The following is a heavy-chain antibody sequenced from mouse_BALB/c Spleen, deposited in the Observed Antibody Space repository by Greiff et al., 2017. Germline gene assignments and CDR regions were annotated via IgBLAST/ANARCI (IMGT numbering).Heavy chain of an antibody. J-gene: IGHJ3*01. CDR2: INPYDDGT. CDR1: GYTFSSYV. V-gene: IGHV1-14*01. D-gene: IGHD1-2*01. Sequence: VQLQQSGPELVKPGASVKMSCKASGYTFSSYVMHWVKQKPGQGLEWIGYINPYDDGTKYNEKFRGKATLTSDKSSNTAYMELSSLTSEDSAVYYCARAEYYGYFAYGGQGTLVTVTA. CDR3: ARAEYYGYFAY.